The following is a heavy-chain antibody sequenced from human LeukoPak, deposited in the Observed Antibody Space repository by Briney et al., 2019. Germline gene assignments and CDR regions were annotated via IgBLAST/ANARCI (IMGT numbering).Heavy chain of an antibody. CDR1: GFNFSSHW. CDR2: IGQDGTEK. CDR3: ARGYCSGTSCFGGFDI. V-gene: IGHV3-7*01. D-gene: IGHD2-2*01. J-gene: IGHJ3*02. Sequence: PGGSLRLSCATSGFNFSSHWMSWVRQAPGKGLEWVANIGQDGTEKNYVDSVKGRFTISRDNAKNSLYLQMSSLRAEDTAVYHCARGYCSGTSCFGGFDIWGQGTMVPVSS.